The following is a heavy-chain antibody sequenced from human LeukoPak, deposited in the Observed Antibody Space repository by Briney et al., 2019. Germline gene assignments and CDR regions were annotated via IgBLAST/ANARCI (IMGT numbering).Heavy chain of an antibody. CDR3: AKLGGQELHNYYVAV. D-gene: IGHD3-16*01. V-gene: IGHV3-23*01. J-gene: IGHJ6*03. CDR2: IDSGEST. CDR1: GFTFSSYA. Sequence: GGSLRLSCAASGFTFSSYAMSWVRQAPRKGLEWVSGIDSGESTYYANFAKGRLTISRDNSNNTLYLQVNSLRAEDTAVYYCAKLGGQELHNYYVAVCGKGTTVAVSS.